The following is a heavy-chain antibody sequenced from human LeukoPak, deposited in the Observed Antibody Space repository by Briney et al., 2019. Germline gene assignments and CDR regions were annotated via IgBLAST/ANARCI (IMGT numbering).Heavy chain of an antibody. CDR1: GGSISSYY. V-gene: IGHV4-59*08. CDR3: ARHVSLNTYYCDSSGYSAFDI. Sequence: SETLSLTCTVSGGSISSYYWSWIRQPPGKGLEWIGYIYYSGSTNYNPSLKSRVTISVDTSKNQFSLKLSSVTAADTAVYYCARHVSLNTYYCDSSGYSAFDIWGQGTMVTVSS. J-gene: IGHJ3*02. D-gene: IGHD3-22*01. CDR2: IYYSGST.